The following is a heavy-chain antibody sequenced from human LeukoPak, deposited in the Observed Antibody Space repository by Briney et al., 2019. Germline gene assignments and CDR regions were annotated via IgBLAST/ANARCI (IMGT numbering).Heavy chain of an antibody. CDR1: GYTFTSYY. D-gene: IGHD3-10*01. J-gene: IGHJ4*02. Sequence: AASVKVSCKASGYTFTSYYMHWVRQAPGQGLEWMGWINPNSGGTNYAQKFQGRVTMTRDTSISTAYMELSRLRSDDTAVYYCARGRRIRGIIQFDSWGQGTLVTVSS. CDR2: INPNSGGT. CDR3: ARGRRIRGIIQFDS. V-gene: IGHV1-2*02.